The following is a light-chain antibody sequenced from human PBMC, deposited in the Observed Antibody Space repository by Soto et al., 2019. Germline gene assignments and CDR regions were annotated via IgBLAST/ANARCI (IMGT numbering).Light chain of an antibody. CDR3: QHYGSSRT. CDR1: QSVSSSD. CDR2: GAS. Sequence: EIVLMQSPGTLSLSPGERATLSCRASQSVSSSDLAWYQQKPGQAPRLLIYGASSRATGIPDRVRGSVSGTDFTPTISRLKRELLAVDYCQHYGSSRTVGLGTKVDIK. V-gene: IGKV3-20*01. J-gene: IGKJ3*01.